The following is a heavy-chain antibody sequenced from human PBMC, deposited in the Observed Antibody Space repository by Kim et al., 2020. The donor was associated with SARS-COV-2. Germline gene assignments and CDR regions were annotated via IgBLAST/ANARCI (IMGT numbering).Heavy chain of an antibody. J-gene: IGHJ4*02. CDR2: ISGSGGST. D-gene: IGHD6-13*01. Sequence: GGSLRLSCAASGFTFSSYAMSWVRQAPGKGLEWVSAISGSGGSTYYADSVKGRFTISRDNSKNTLYLQMNSLRAEDTAVYYCAKHAAAAGILFHYFDYWGQGTLVTVSS. V-gene: IGHV3-23*01. CDR1: GFTFSSYA. CDR3: AKHAAAAGILFHYFDY.